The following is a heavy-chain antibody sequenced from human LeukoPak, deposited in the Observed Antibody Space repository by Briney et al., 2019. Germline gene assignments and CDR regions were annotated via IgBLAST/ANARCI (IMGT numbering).Heavy chain of an antibody. Sequence: SETLSLTCTVSGGSVSSGSYYWSWIRQPPGKGLEWIGYIYYSGSTTYNPSLKSRVTISVDPSKNKFSLKLSSVTAADTAVYYCARVPISTTARGYFDYWGQGTLVTVSS. CDR2: IYYSGST. J-gene: IGHJ4*02. CDR3: ARVPISTTARGYFDY. CDR1: GGSVSSGSYY. V-gene: IGHV4-61*01. D-gene: IGHD4-17*01.